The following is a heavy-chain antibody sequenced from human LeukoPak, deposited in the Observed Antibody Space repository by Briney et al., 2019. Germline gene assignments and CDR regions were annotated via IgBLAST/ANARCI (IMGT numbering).Heavy chain of an antibody. CDR2: IYYSGST. CDR3: ARDRGTADFWSGYSYYYMDV. V-gene: IGHV4-59*01. Sequence: SETLSLTWTVSGGSFSSYYWSWIRQPPGKGLEWIGYIYYSGSTNYNPSLKSRVTISVDTSKNQFSLKLSSVTAADTAVYYCARDRGTADFWSGYSYYYMDVWGKGTTVTVSS. D-gene: IGHD3-3*01. J-gene: IGHJ6*03. CDR1: GGSFSSYY.